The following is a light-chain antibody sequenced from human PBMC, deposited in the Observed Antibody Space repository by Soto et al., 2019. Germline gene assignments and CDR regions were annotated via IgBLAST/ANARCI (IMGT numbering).Light chain of an antibody. Sequence: EIVLTQSPATLSVSPGERATLSCRASQSVSDNLAWYQQKPGQAPRLLLYGASIRATDIPARFSGSGSGTEFSLTISSLQSEDFAVYYCQQYNDWPLTFGEGTKVEIK. CDR3: QQYNDWPLT. CDR2: GAS. CDR1: QSVSDN. J-gene: IGKJ4*01. V-gene: IGKV3D-15*01.